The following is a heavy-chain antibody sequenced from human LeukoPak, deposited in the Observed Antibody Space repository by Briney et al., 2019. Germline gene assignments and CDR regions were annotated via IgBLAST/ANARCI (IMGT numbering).Heavy chain of an antibody. J-gene: IGHJ6*02. V-gene: IGHV3-33*01. D-gene: IGHD2-2*01. Sequence: GGSLRLSCAASGFTFSSYGMHWVRQAPGKGLEWVAVIWYDGSNKYYADSVKGRFTISRDNSKNTLYLQMNSLRAEDTAVYYCARPNRGGYCSSTSCYAYYYGMDVWGQGTTVTVSS. CDR1: GFTFSSYG. CDR2: IWYDGSNK. CDR3: ARPNRGGYCSSTSCYAYYYGMDV.